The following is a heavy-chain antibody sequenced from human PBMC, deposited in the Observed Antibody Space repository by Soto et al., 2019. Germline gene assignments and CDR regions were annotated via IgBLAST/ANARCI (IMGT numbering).Heavy chain of an antibody. D-gene: IGHD6-19*01. CDR2: INPKSGGT. CDR1: GYTFSGFY. CDR3: ASAAVTGTAGLDF. V-gene: IGHV1-2*02. J-gene: IGHJ4*02. Sequence: ASVKVSCKASGYTFSGFYMHLERQAPGQGLEWMGWINPKSGGTKSAEKLQGRVTMTRDTSISTAYMELSRLTSDDTAVYYCASAAVTGTAGLDFWGQGTQVTVSS.